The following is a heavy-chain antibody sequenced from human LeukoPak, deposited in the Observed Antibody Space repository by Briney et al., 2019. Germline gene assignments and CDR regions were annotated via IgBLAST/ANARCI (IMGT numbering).Heavy chain of an antibody. Sequence: SETLSLTCTVSGGSISSSSYYWGWIRQPPGKGLEWIGSIYYSGSTYYNPSLKSRVTISVDTSKNQFSLKLCSVTAADTAVYYCARHGVDILTGYALYNWFDPWGQGTLVTVSS. J-gene: IGHJ5*02. CDR2: IYYSGST. D-gene: IGHD3-9*01. V-gene: IGHV4-39*01. CDR3: ARHGVDILTGYALYNWFDP. CDR1: GGSISSSSYY.